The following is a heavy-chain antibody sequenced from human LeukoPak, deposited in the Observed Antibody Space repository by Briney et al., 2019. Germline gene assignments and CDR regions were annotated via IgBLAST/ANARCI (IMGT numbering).Heavy chain of an antibody. J-gene: IGHJ4*02. Sequence: GGSLRLSCAASGFTFRNFWMSWVRQAPGKGLEWLANVRQDGSETYYLDSVKGRFTISRDNAKNSLYLEMNSLRGEDTAVYYCTTSDESSGTNWGQGTLATVSS. CDR1: GFTFRNFW. CDR3: TTSDESSGTN. V-gene: IGHV3-7*01. D-gene: IGHD3-22*01. CDR2: VRQDGSET.